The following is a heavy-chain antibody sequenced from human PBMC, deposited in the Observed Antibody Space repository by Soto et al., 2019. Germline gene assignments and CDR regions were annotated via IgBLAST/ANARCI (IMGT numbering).Heavy chain of an antibody. Sequence: SETLSLTCAVYGGSFSCYYWTWIRQPPGTGLEWIGEINHSGSTNYNPSLKSRVTISVDTSKNQFSLKLTSVTAADTAVYYCARDKITGLFDYWGQGTLVTSPQ. V-gene: IGHV4-34*01. J-gene: IGHJ4*02. D-gene: IGHD2-8*02. CDR3: ARDKITGLFDY. CDR2: INHSGST. CDR1: GGSFSCYY.